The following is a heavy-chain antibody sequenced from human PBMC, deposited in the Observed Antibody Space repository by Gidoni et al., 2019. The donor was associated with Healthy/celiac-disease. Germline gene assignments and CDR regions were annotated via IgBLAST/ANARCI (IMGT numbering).Heavy chain of an antibody. Sequence: QVQLVQSGAEVKKPGSSVKVSCKASGGTFSSYAISWVRQAPGQGLEWMGGIIPICGTANYAQKFQGRVTITADKSTGTAYMELSSLRSEDTAVYYCAADRGRGYSYGSYYYYGMDVWGQGTTVTVSS. CDR3: AADRGRGYSYGSYYYYGMDV. CDR2: IIPICGTA. J-gene: IGHJ6*02. D-gene: IGHD5-18*01. CDR1: GGTFSSYA. V-gene: IGHV1-69*06.